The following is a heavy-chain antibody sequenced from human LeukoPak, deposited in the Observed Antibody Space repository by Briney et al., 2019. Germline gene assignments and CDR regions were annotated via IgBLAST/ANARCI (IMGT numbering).Heavy chain of an antibody. CDR3: ARDPRFSTNWPS. Sequence: SQTLSLTCTVSGGSISSGAYYWSWIRQHPGKGLEWIGYIYYTGSTYYNPSLKSRVTISVDTSKNQFSLNLNSVTAADTAVYYCARDPRFSTNWPSWGQGTLVIVSS. V-gene: IGHV4-31*03. CDR1: GGSISSGAYY. J-gene: IGHJ4*02. CDR2: IYYTGST. D-gene: IGHD6-13*01.